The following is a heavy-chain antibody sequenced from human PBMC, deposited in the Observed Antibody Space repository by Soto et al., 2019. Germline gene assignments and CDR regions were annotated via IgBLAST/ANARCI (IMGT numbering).Heavy chain of an antibody. D-gene: IGHD4-17*01. J-gene: IGHJ4*02. Sequence: EVQLVESGGGLVQPGGSLRLSCAASGFTVSSNYMSWVRQAPGKGLEWVSVIYSGGSTYYADSVKGRFTISRHNSKNTLYLQMNSLRAEDTAVYYCARVRDDDGDLTFDYWGQGTLVTVSS. CDR3: ARVRDDDGDLTFDY. V-gene: IGHV3-53*04. CDR1: GFTVSSNY. CDR2: IYSGGST.